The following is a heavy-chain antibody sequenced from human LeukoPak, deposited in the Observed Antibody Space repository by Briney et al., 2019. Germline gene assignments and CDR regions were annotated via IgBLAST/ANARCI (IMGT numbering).Heavy chain of an antibody. Sequence: GGSLRLSCTASGFTFGEYGMNWVRQAPGKGLEWVGFIRTKPYGGTAEYAASVKGRFTISRDDSKSIAYLQMNSLKTDDTAVYYCIRGRLGGGGRDFDFWGQGTLVTVSS. CDR1: GFTFGEYG. CDR2: IRTKPYGGTA. J-gene: IGHJ4*02. V-gene: IGHV3-49*04. D-gene: IGHD3-16*01. CDR3: IRGRLGGGGRDFDF.